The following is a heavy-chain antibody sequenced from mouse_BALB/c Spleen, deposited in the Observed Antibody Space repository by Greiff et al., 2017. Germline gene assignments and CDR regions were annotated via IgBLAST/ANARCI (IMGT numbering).Heavy chain of an antibody. Sequence: EVQLHQSGAELVKPGASVKLSCTASGFNIKDTYMHWVKQRPEQGLEWIGRIDPANGNTKYDPKFQGKATITADTSSNTAYLQLSSLTSEDTAVYYCAYGPDYWGQGTSVTVSS. J-gene: IGHJ4*01. CDR3: AYGPDY. CDR2: IDPANGNT. D-gene: IGHD2-10*02. V-gene: IGHV14-3*02. CDR1: GFNIKDTY.